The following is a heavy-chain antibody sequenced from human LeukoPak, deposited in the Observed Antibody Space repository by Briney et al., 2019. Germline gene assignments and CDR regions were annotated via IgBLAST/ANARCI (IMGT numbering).Heavy chain of an antibody. J-gene: IGHJ2*01. D-gene: IGHD3-10*01. CDR3: AREVGSYGSEYFDL. V-gene: IGHV1-18*01. CDR2: ISAYNGNT. CDR1: GYTFTSYG. Sequence: ASVKVSCKASGYTFTSYGISWVRQAPGQGLEWMGWISAYNGNTNYAKKFKGRVTMTTDTSTDTAYMELRSLRSDDTAVYYCAREVGSYGSEYFDLWGRGTLVTVSS.